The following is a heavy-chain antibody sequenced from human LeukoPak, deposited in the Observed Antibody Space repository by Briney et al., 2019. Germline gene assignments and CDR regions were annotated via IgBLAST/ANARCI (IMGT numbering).Heavy chain of an antibody. CDR2: ISDNGGTT. D-gene: IGHD6-19*01. CDR1: GFTFSSSA. Sequence: GGSLRLSCTASGFTFSSSAMRWVRQAPGKRLEWLSTISDNGGTTYYADSVKGRFTISRDNSKNTLYLQMNSLRAEDTAVYYCAKKASGWYPGWFDPWGQGTLVTVSS. J-gene: IGHJ5*02. CDR3: AKKASGWYPGWFDP. V-gene: IGHV3-23*01.